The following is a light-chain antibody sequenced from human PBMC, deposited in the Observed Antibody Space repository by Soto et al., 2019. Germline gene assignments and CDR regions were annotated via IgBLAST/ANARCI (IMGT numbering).Light chain of an antibody. Sequence: QAVVTHEPSLTVSPGGTVTLTCASSTGAVTSGHYPYWFQQKPGQAPKTLIYDTSNKHSWTPARLSGSLLGGKAALTLSGAQPEDEADYYCLLYYGGPRVFGGGTKVTVL. J-gene: IGLJ3*02. V-gene: IGLV7-46*01. CDR2: DTS. CDR1: TGAVTSGHY. CDR3: LLYYGGPRV.